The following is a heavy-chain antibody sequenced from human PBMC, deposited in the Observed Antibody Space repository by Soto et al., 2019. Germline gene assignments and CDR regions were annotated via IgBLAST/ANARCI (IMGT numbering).Heavy chain of an antibody. CDR2: IKQDGSEK. V-gene: IGHV3-7*05. CDR3: ARDDDRAPLTVYYYYGMDV. Sequence: EVQLVESGGGLVQPGGSLRLSCAASGFTFSIYWMSWVRQAPGKGLEWVANIKQDGSEKYYVDSVQGRFTISRENAKNSLYLEMNSLRAEDTAVYYCARDDDRAPLTVYYYYGMDVWGQGTTVTVSS. J-gene: IGHJ6*02. CDR1: GFTFSIYW.